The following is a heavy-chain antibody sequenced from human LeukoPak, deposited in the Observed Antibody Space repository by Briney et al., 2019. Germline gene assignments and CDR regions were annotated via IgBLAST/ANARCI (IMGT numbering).Heavy chain of an antibody. V-gene: IGHV4-39*07. CDR1: GGSISSSSYY. CDR2: IYYTGSA. Sequence: PSETLSLTCTVSGGSISSSSYYWGWIRQPPGKGLEWIGSIYYTGSAYYNPSLKSRVTISVDRSKNQLSLRVSSVTAADTAVYYCASTNDFGDYMGAWGQGILVTVSS. J-gene: IGHJ5*02. D-gene: IGHD4-17*01. CDR3: ASTNDFGDYMGA.